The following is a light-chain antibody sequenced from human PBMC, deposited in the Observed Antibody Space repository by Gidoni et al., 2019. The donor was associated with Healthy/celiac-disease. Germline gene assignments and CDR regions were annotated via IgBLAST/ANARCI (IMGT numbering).Light chain of an antibody. CDR2: AAS. CDR1: QSISSY. J-gene: IGKJ3*01. Sequence: IQMTQSPSSLSASVGDRVTITCRASQSISSYLNWYQQKPGKAPKLLIYAASSLQSGVPSRFSGSGSGTDFTLTISSLQPEDFATYYCQQSYSTPRTFXPXTKVXIK. CDR3: QQSYSTPRT. V-gene: IGKV1-39*01.